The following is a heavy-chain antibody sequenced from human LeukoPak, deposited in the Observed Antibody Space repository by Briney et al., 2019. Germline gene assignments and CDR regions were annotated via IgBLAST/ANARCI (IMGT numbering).Heavy chain of an antibody. D-gene: IGHD2-15*01. Sequence: GGSLRLSCAASGFTFSSYAMSWVRQAPGKGLEWVSAISGSGGSTYYADSVKGRFTISRDNSKNTLYLQMNSLRAEDTAVYYCAKSGYRSGGSCYFEGYFDYWGQGTLVTVSS. CDR1: GFTFSSYA. CDR3: AKSGYRSGGSCYFEGYFDY. J-gene: IGHJ4*02. CDR2: ISGSGGST. V-gene: IGHV3-23*01.